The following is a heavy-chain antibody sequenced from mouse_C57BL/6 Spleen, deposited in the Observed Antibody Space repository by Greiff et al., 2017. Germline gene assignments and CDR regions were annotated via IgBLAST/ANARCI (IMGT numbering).Heavy chain of an antibody. Sequence: EVKLQESGPGLVKPSQSLSLTCSVTGYSIPSGYYWNWIRQFPGNKLEWMGYISYDGSNNYNPSLKNRISITRDTSKNQFFLKLNSVTTEDTATYYCAREAGYPFAYWGQGTLVTVSA. CDR2: ISYDGSN. CDR3: AREAGYPFAY. J-gene: IGHJ3*01. V-gene: IGHV3-6*01. CDR1: GYSIPSGYY. D-gene: IGHD2-2*01.